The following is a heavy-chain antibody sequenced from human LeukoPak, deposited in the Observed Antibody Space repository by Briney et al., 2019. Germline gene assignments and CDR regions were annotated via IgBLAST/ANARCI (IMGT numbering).Heavy chain of an antibody. CDR1: GGSISSYY. V-gene: IGHV4-59*01. Sequence: SETLSLTCTVSGGSISSYYWSWIRQPPGKGLEWIGYIYYSGSTNYNPSLKSRVTISVDTSKNQFSLKLSSVTAADTAVYYCARDIYSSGWTYYFDYWGQGTLVTVSS. D-gene: IGHD6-19*01. CDR2: IYYSGST. J-gene: IGHJ4*02. CDR3: ARDIYSSGWTYYFDY.